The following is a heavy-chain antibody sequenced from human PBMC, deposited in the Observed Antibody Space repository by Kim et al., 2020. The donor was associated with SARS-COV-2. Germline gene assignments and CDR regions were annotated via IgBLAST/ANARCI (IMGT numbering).Heavy chain of an antibody. CDR2: INHSGST. CDR3: ARDGRSRRTWFDP. V-gene: IGHV4-34*01. Sequence: SETLSLTCAVYGGSFSGYYWSWIRQPPGKGLEWIGEINHSGSTNYNPSLKSRVTISVDTSKNQFSLKLSSVTAADTAVYYCARDGRSRRTWFDPWGQGTLVTVSS. J-gene: IGHJ5*02. CDR1: GGSFSGYY.